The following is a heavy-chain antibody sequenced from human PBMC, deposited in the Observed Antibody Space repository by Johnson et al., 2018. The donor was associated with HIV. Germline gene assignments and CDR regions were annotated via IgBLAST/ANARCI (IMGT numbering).Heavy chain of an antibody. D-gene: IGHD3-3*01. V-gene: IGHV3-30*04. J-gene: IGHJ3*02. CDR3: ARDGGINYFGVVTPEAFDI. CDR1: GFTFSSYA. Sequence: QVHLVESGGGVVQPGRSLRLSCAASGFTFSSYAMHWVRQAPGKGLEWVAVISYAGSEKYFADSVKGRFTISRDSSKNTLYLQMNSLRAEDTAVYYCARDGGINYFGVVTPEAFDIWGQGTMVTVSS. CDR2: ISYAGSEK.